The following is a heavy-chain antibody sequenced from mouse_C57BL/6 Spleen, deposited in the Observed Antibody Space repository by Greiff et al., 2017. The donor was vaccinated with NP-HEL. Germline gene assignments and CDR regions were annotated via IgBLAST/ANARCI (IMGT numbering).Heavy chain of an antibody. V-gene: IGHV1-69*01. CDR3: ARTKGNYAMDY. Sequence: QVQLQQPGAELVMPGASVKLSCKASGYTFTSYWMYWVKQRPGQGLEWIGEIDPSDSYTNYNQKFKGKSTLTVDKSSSTAYMQLSSLTSEDSAVYYCARTKGNYAMDYWGQGTSVTVSS. CDR2: IDPSDSYT. J-gene: IGHJ4*01. CDR1: GYTFTSYW.